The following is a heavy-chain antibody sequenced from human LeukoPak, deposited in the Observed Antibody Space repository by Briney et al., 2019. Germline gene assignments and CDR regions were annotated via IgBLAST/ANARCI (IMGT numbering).Heavy chain of an antibody. V-gene: IGHV3-21*01. Sequence: PGGSLRLSCAASGFTFSSYSMNWVRQAPGKGLEWVSSISSSSSYIYYADSVKGRFTISRDNAKNSLYLQMNSLRAEDTAVYYCARGPWAFGVVTQRSATPDDYWGQGTLVTVSS. J-gene: IGHJ4*02. CDR1: GFTFSSYS. CDR3: ARGPWAFGVVTQRSATPDDY. D-gene: IGHD3-3*01. CDR2: ISSSSSYI.